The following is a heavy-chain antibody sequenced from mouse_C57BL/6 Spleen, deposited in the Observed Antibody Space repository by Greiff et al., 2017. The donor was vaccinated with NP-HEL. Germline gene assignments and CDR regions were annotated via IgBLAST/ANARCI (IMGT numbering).Heavy chain of an antibody. CDR1: GFSFNTYA. CDR3: VRHAYYSNLYYAMDY. Sequence: EVQLVESGGGLVQPKGSLKLSCAASGFSFNTYAMNWVRQAPGKGLEWVARIRSKSNNYATYYADSVKDRFTISSDDSESMLYLQMNNLKTEDTAMYYCVRHAYYSNLYYAMDYWGQGTSVTVSS. J-gene: IGHJ4*01. D-gene: IGHD2-5*01. V-gene: IGHV10-1*01. CDR2: IRSKSNNYAT.